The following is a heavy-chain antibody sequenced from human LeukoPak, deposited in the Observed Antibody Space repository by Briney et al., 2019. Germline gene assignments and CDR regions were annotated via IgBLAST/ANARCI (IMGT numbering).Heavy chain of an antibody. J-gene: IGHJ6*03. CDR2: INHSGSA. D-gene: IGHD7-27*01. CDR1: GGSFSAYS. Sequence: SETLSLTCAVHGGSFSAYSWYGIRQPPRKGREWIGEINHSGSANYNPSLKRRVATSVDTSKNQFSVKLSSVTAADTAVYYCARDSGDYYYMDVWGKGPTVTISS. V-gene: IGHV4-34*01. CDR3: ARDSGDYYYMDV.